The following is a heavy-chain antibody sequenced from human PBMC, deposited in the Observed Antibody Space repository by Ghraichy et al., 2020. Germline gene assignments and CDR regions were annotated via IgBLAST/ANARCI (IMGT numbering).Heavy chain of an antibody. CDR1: GGSFGGYY. CDR2: INHSEKS. J-gene: IGHJ4*02. CDR3: ARGAPGIAVAPVY. Sequence: SQTLSLTCTVYGGSFGGYYWNWIRQPPGKGLEWIGQINHSEKSDYNPSLKSRVTISVDTSKNQFSPKLSSVTAADTAVYYCARGAPGIAVAPVYWGQGTLVTVSS. V-gene: IGHV4-34*01. D-gene: IGHD6-19*01.